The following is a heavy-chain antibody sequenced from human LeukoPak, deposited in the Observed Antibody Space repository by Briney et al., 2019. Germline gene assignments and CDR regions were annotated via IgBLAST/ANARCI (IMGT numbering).Heavy chain of an antibody. CDR2: MYYSESTNSGST. Sequence: SETLSLTCTVSGDSISSYYWSWIRQPPGKGLEFIGYMYYSESTNSGSTKYNPSLKSRVTISVDPSKKQFSLRLSSVTAADTALYYCARDRGGYSSSYFDPWGQGTLVTVSS. D-gene: IGHD6-13*01. CDR3: ARDRGGYSSSYFDP. V-gene: IGHV4-59*01. J-gene: IGHJ5*02. CDR1: GDSISSYY.